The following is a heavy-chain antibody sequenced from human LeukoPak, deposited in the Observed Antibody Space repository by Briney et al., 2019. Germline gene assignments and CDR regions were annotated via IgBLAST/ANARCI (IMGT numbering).Heavy chain of an antibody. CDR2: INHSGST. J-gene: IGHJ5*02. D-gene: IGHD6-13*01. Sequence: SETLSLTCAVYGGSFSGYYWSWIRPPPGKGLEWIGEINHSGSTNYNPSLKSRVTISVDTSKNQFSLKLSSVTAADTAVYYCARRSGYSSSWYLRYYNWFDPWGQGTLVTVSS. CDR1: GGSFSGYY. V-gene: IGHV4-34*01. CDR3: ARRSGYSSSWYLRYYNWFDP.